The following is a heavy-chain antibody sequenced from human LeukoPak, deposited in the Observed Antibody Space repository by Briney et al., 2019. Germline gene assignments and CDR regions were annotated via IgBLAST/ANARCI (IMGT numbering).Heavy chain of an antibody. D-gene: IGHD6-13*01. CDR3: ARGLVAAAGLSDY. J-gene: IGHJ4*02. CDR2: IDWNGGST. V-gene: IGHV3-20*04. CDR1: GFTFSSYA. Sequence: GGSLRLSCAASGFTFSSYAMSWVRQAPGKGLEWVSGIDWNGGSTGYADSVKGRFTISRDNAKNSLYLQMNSLRAEDTALYYCARGLVAAAGLSDYWGQGTLVTVSS.